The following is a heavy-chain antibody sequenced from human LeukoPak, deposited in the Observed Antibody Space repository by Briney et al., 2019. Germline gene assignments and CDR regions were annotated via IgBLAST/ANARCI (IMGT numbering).Heavy chain of an antibody. CDR3: VRDLFPDAFDI. J-gene: IGHJ3*02. CDR2: IDGPGRGT. CDR1: GFTPSHFW. D-gene: IGHD2-21*01. Sequence: GGSLRLSCEVSGFTPSHFWMHWVRQAPGKGLEWVARIDGPGRGTVYADSVKGRFTFSRDNAKNTLSLQMNSLRHDDTAMYYWVRDLFPDAFDIGGQGKRVPV. V-gene: IGHV3-74*01.